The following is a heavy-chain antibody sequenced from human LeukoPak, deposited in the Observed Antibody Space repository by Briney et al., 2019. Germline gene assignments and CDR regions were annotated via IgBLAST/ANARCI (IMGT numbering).Heavy chain of an antibody. D-gene: IGHD5-12*01. J-gene: IGHJ5*02. CDR3: AKPVDIVATDLGQNWFDP. Sequence: GGSLRLSCAASGFTFSSYGMHWVRQAPGKGLEWVAFIRYGGSNKYYADSVKGRFTISRDNSKNTLYLQMNSLRAEATAVYYCAKPVDIVATDLGQNWFDPWGQGTLVTVSS. CDR2: IRYGGSNK. CDR1: GFTFSSYG. V-gene: IGHV3-30*02.